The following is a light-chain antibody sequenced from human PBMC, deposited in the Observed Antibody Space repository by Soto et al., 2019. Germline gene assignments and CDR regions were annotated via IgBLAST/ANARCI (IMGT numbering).Light chain of an antibody. J-gene: IGKJ1*01. Sequence: EIVLTQSPGTLSLSPGERATLCCRASQTVRSNYLAWYQQIPGQAPRLLIYGASSRATGIPDRFSGSGSGTDFTLTISRLEPEDFAVYYCQQYGTSPTFGQGTRVEVK. CDR1: QTVRSNY. V-gene: IGKV3-20*01. CDR2: GAS. CDR3: QQYGTSPT.